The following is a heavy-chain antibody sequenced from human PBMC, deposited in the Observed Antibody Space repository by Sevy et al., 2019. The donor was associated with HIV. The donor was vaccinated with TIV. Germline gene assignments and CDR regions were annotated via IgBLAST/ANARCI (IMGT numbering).Heavy chain of an antibody. CDR2: ISGSGGST. Sequence: GGSLRLSCAASGFTFSSYAMSWVRQAPGKGLEWVSAISGSGGSTHYADSVKGRFTISRDNSKNTLYLQMNSLRAEDTAVYYCAKAGDNWNRFDYWGQGTLVTVSS. CDR3: AKAGDNWNRFDY. CDR1: GFTFSSYA. D-gene: IGHD1-20*01. V-gene: IGHV3-23*01. J-gene: IGHJ4*02.